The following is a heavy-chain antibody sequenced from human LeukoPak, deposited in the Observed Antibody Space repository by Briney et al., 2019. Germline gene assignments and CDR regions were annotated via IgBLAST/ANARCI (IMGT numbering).Heavy chain of an antibody. CDR2: IYYIGST. V-gene: IGHV4-39*07. J-gene: IGHJ5*02. D-gene: IGHD3-10*01. CDR1: GGSISTSSYY. Sequence: SETLSLTCTVSGGSISTSSYYWGWIRQPLGKGLEWIASIYYIGSTYYNPSLTSRLTISVDTSKNQFSLKLSSVTAADTAVYYCARTGSGIFNWFDPWGQGTLVTVSS. CDR3: ARTGSGIFNWFDP.